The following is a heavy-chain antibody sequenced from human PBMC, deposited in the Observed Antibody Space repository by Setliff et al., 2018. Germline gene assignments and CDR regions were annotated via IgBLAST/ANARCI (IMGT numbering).Heavy chain of an antibody. J-gene: IGHJ6*03. Sequence: SETLSLTCTASGGSISSGGYYWSWIRQHPGKGLEWIGTVYDSGTTYYNPSLKSRVTISVDTSKNQFSLKLTSVTAADTAVYYCARGVNYYYYMDVWGKGTTVTVSS. CDR3: ARGVNYYYYMDV. D-gene: IGHD3-3*01. V-gene: IGHV4-39*07. CDR1: GGSISSGGYY. CDR2: VYDSGTT.